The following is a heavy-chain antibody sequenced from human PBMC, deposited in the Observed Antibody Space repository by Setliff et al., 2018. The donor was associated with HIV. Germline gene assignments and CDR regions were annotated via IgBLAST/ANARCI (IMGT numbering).Heavy chain of an antibody. CDR3: AKDGISGGAYPPYYFDY. J-gene: IGHJ4*01. CDR2: IKKKKDGGTT. Sequence: PGGSLRLSCATSGVTVWNAWWRWVSQVAGKGLEWVGRIKKKKDGGTTVYAASFEGRFTISRDDSRSTLYLQMTSLKTEDTAVYYCAKDGISGGAYPPYYFDYWGHGTLVTVS. CDR1: GVTVWNAW. V-gene: IGHV3-15*01. D-gene: IGHD2-15*01.